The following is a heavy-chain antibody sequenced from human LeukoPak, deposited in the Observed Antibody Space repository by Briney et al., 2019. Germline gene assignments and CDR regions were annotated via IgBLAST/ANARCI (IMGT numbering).Heavy chain of an antibody. CDR3: AISRGYSYGYVAQFDY. D-gene: IGHD5-18*01. V-gene: IGHV5-51*01. J-gene: IGHJ4*02. CDR1: GYSFTSYW. CDR2: IYPGDSDT. Sequence: GESLKISCKGSGYSFTSYWIGWVRQMPGKGLEWMGSIYPGDSDTRYSPSFQGQVTISADKSISTAYPQWSSLKASDTAMYSCAISRGYSYGYVAQFDYWGPGTLVTVSS.